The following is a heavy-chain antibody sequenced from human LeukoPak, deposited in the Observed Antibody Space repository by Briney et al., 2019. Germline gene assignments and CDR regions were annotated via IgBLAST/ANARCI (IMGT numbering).Heavy chain of an antibody. J-gene: IGHJ4*02. CDR1: GFTFRSYD. CDR3: AKDRSIGTYYTFDS. V-gene: IGHV3-23*01. Sequence: GGSLRLSCAASGFTFRSYDMSWVRQAPGKGLEWVSGISGSGGRTDYADSVKGRFTISRDNSKNTLYLQMSSLTAKDTAVYYCAKDRSIGTYYTFDSWGQGTLVTVSS. D-gene: IGHD1-26*01. CDR2: ISGSGGRT.